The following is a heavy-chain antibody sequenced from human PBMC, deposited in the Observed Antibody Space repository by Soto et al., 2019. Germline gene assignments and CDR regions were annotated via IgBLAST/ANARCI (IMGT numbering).Heavy chain of an antibody. J-gene: IGHJ4*02. CDR2: IIPIFGTA. CDR1: GGTFSSYA. V-gene: IGHV1-69*01. CDR3: ARGGDYYGSGSYVY. Sequence: QVQLGQSGAEVKKPGSSVKGSCKASGGTFSSYAISWVRQAPGQGLEGMGGIIPIFGTANYAQKFQGRVTITADESTSTAYMELSSLRSEDTAVYYCARGGDYYGSGSYVYWGQGTLVTVSS. D-gene: IGHD3-10*01.